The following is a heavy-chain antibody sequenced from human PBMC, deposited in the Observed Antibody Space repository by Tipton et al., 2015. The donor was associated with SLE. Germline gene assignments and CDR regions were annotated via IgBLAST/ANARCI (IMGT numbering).Heavy chain of an antibody. D-gene: IGHD3-10*01. V-gene: IGHV4-59*11. CDR1: GGSISGHF. CDR2: TSYIGST. Sequence: TLSLTCTVSGGSISGHFWTWIRQSPRKGLEYIGYTSYIGSTNYNPSLNSRATISADTSKNQFSLKLTSVTAADTAIYYCESDNYYGSGSDLDPGGHGILVTVSA. J-gene: IGHJ4*01. CDR3: ESDNYYGSGSDLDP.